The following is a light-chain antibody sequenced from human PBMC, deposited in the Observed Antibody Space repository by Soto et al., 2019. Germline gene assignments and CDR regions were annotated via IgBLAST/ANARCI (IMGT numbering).Light chain of an antibody. CDR2: DAS. Sequence: EIVLTQSPATLSLSPVERATLSCRASQSVSSYLAWYQQKPGQAPRLLIYDASNRATGIPARFSGSGSGTDFTLTISSLEPEDFAVYYCHQYGISPFGGGTKVDIK. CDR1: QSVSSY. CDR3: HQYGISP. J-gene: IGKJ4*01. V-gene: IGKV3-11*01.